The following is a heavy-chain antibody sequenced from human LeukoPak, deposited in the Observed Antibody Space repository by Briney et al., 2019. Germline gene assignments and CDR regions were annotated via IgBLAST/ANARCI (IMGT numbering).Heavy chain of an antibody. Sequence: PGGSLRLSCAASAVSFRSYSMNWVRQAPGKGLEWVSSISSDSSYIYYADSVKGRFTISRDNAKNSLYLQMNSLRAEDTAVYYCASPRGASGYFDCWGQGTLVTVSS. CDR1: AVSFRSYS. CDR2: ISSDSSYI. V-gene: IGHV3-21*01. D-gene: IGHD3-22*01. CDR3: ASPRGASGYFDC. J-gene: IGHJ4*02.